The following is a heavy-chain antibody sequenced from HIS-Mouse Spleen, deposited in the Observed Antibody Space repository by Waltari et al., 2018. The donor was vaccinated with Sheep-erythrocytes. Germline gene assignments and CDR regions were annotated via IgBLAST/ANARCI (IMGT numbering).Heavy chain of an antibody. CDR3: AKDVSPGPNSGYDY. CDR1: GFTFSSYA. CDR2: ISGSGGST. J-gene: IGHJ4*02. D-gene: IGHD5-12*01. V-gene: IGHV3-23*01. Sequence: EVQLLESGGGLVQPGGSLRLSCAASGFTFSSYAMSWVRQAPGKGLEWVAAISGSGGSTYYADSVKGRFTISRDNSKKTLYLQMNSLRAEDTAVYYCAKDVSPGPNSGYDYWGQGTLVNVSS.